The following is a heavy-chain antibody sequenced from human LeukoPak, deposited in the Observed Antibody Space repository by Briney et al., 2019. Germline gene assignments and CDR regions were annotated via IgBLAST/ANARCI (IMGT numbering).Heavy chain of an antibody. J-gene: IGHJ3*02. D-gene: IGHD3-10*01. Sequence: PLETLSLTCAVSGGSISSGGYSWSWIRQPPGMGLEWIGCIYHSGSTYYNPSLKSRVTISVDRSKNQFSLKLSSVTAADTAVYYCARARTYYYGSGNDAFDIWGQGTMVTVSS. CDR1: GGSISSGGYS. CDR2: IYHSGST. V-gene: IGHV4-30-2*01. CDR3: ARARTYYYGSGNDAFDI.